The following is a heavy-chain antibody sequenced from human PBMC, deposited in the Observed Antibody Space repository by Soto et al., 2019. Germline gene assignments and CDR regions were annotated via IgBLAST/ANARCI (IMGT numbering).Heavy chain of an antibody. CDR3: ARGQVVAAQH. D-gene: IGHD2-15*01. J-gene: IGHJ4*02. Sequence: QLQLQESGSGLVKPSQTLSLTCAVSGGSISSGGYSWSWIRQPPGKGLEWIGYIYHSGSTYYNPPPKSRVTLAVDRSKNHFSLKLSSVTAADTAVYYCARGQVVAAQHWGQGTLVTVSS. CDR1: GGSISSGGYS. V-gene: IGHV4-30-2*01. CDR2: IYHSGST.